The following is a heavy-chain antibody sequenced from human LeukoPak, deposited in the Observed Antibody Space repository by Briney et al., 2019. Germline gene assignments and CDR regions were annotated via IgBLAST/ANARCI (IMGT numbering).Heavy chain of an antibody. CDR3: ARAGPMGPYDSSGYFDY. Sequence: GGSLRLSCAASGFTVSSNYMSWVRQAPGKGLERVSVIYSGGSTYYADSVKGRFTISRDNSKNTLYLQMNSLRAEDTAVYYCARAGPMGPYDSSGYFDYWGQGTLVTVSS. CDR2: IYSGGST. V-gene: IGHV3-66*01. CDR1: GFTVSSNY. D-gene: IGHD3-22*01. J-gene: IGHJ4*02.